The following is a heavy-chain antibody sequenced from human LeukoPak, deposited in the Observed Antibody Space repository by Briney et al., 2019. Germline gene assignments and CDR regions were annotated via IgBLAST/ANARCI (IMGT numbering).Heavy chain of an antibody. CDR3: ARDIAVAQEFDY. V-gene: IGHV3-21*01. J-gene: IGHJ4*02. D-gene: IGHD6-19*01. Sequence: GGSLRLSCAASGFTFSSYNMNWVRQAPGKGLEWVSSISSSSSYIYYADSVKGRFTISRDNAKNSLYLQMNSLRAEDTAVYYCARDIAVAQEFDYWGQGTLVTVSS. CDR1: GFTFSSYN. CDR2: ISSSSSYI.